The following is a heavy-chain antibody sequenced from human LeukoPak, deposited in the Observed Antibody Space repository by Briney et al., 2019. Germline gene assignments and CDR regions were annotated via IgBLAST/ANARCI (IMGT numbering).Heavy chain of an antibody. V-gene: IGHV1-69*04. CDR2: IIPILGIA. J-gene: IGHJ6*02. D-gene: IGHD3-22*01. Sequence: ASVKVSCKASGGTFSSYAISWVRQAPGQGLEWMGRIIPILGIANYAQKFQGRVTITADKSTSTAYMELSSLRSEDTAVYYCAREEYYYDSSGYYYDYGMDVWGQGTTVTVSS. CDR1: GGTFSSYA. CDR3: AREEYYYDSSGYYYDYGMDV.